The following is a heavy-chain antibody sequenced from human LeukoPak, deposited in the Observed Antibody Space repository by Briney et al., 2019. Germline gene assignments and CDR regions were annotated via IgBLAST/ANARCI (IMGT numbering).Heavy chain of an antibody. CDR3: ARDTRYCSGGSCYYYYGMDV. V-gene: IGHV4-59*01. CDR1: GGSISSSY. J-gene: IGHJ6*02. Sequence: SETLSLTCTVSGGSISSSYWSWIRQPPGKGLEWLGDIYYSGSTDYNPSLKSRVTISVDTSKNQFSLKLTSVTAADTAVYYCARDTRYCSGGSCYYYYGMDVWGQGTTVTVSS. D-gene: IGHD2-15*01. CDR2: IYYSGST.